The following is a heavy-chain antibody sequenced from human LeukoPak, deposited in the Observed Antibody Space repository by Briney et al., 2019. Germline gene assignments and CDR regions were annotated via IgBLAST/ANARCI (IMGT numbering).Heavy chain of an antibody. D-gene: IGHD1-26*01. CDR1: GYTFTSYG. V-gene: IGHV1-18*01. CDR3: ARQVGATFYYYYYTDV. Sequence: ASVKVSCKASGYTFTSYGISWVRQAPGQGLEWMGWISAYNGDTNYAQKLQGRVTMTTDTSTSTAYMELRSLRSDDTAVYYCARQVGATFYYYYYTDVWGKGTTVTVSS. J-gene: IGHJ6*03. CDR2: ISAYNGDT.